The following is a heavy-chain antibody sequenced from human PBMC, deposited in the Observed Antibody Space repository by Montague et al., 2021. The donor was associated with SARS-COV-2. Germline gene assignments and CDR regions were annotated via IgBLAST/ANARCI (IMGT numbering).Heavy chain of an antibody. CDR3: ARGSGVYYYYYYGMDV. Sequence: SETLSLTCAVHGTSFSGYYWNWIRQPPGKGLEWIGEINHGGSTNYNPSLKSRVTISVDTSKNQFSLKLSSVTAADTAVYYCARGSGVYYYYYYGMDVWGQGTTVTVSS. CDR1: GTSFSGYY. CDR2: INHGGST. V-gene: IGHV4-34*01. J-gene: IGHJ6*02. D-gene: IGHD3-10*01.